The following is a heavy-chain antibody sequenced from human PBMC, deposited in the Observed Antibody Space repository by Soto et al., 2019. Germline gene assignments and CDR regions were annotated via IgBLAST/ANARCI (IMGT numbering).Heavy chain of an antibody. D-gene: IGHD2-2*01. CDR3: AREITVPAAELYYYYYYGMDV. J-gene: IGHJ6*02. CDR2: IWYDGSNK. V-gene: IGHV3-33*01. CDR1: GFTFSSYA. Sequence: GGSLRLSCAASGFTFSSYAMHWVRQAPGKGLEWVAVIWYDGSNKYYADSVKGRFTISRDNSKNTLYLQMNSLRAEDTAVYYCAREITVPAAELYYYYYYGMDVWGQGTTVTVSS.